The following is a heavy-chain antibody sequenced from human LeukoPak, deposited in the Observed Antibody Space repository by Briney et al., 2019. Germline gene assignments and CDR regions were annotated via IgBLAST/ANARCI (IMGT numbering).Heavy chain of an antibody. CDR1: GFTFSSYE. J-gene: IGHJ4*02. Sequence: GGSLRLSCAASGFTFSSYEMNWVRQAPGKGLEWVPYISSSGSTIYYADSVKGRFTISRDNAKDTLYLQMNSLRAEDTAVYYCTGHHQAYSRTYWGQGTLVTVSS. CDR2: ISSSGSTI. D-gene: IGHD4-11*01. V-gene: IGHV3-48*03. CDR3: TGHHQAYSRTY.